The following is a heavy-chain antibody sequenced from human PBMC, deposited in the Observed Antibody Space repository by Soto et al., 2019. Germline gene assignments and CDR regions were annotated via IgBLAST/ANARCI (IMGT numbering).Heavy chain of an antibody. CDR1: GYTFTSYY. J-gene: IGHJ5*02. D-gene: IGHD2-2*01. CDR3: ARVRNPTTFIVVVPAAMPEVGSFDP. V-gene: IGHV1-46*01. CDR2: INPSGGST. Sequence: ASVKVSCKASGYTFTSYYMHWVRQAPGQGLEWMGIINPSGGSTSYAQKFQGRVTMTRDTSTSTVYMELSSLRSEDTAVYYCARVRNPTTFIVVVPAAMPEVGSFDPWGQGTLVTVSS.